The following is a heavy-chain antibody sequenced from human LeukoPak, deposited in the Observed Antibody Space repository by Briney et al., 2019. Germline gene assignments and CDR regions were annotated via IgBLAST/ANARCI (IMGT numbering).Heavy chain of an antibody. CDR2: IGTDSADT. Sequence: GGSLTPSWSAAGFTASVYSMEWVRQTPGGGREWISYIGTDSADTKYDESVKGRFTISGEKAKNSLYLQINSMRVDDTAVYYCARDYKYDFANWGQGTLVTVSS. CDR1: GFTASVYS. V-gene: IGHV3-21*05. D-gene: IGHD5-24*01. CDR3: ARDYKYDFAN. J-gene: IGHJ4*02.